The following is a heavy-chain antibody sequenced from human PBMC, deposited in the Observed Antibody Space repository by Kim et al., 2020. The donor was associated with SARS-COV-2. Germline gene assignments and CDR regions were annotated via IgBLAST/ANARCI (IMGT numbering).Heavy chain of an antibody. CDR3: ARTTGGSSWYGWTWFDP. CDR2: IIPIFGTA. D-gene: IGHD6-13*01. V-gene: IGHV1-69*13. J-gene: IGHJ5*02. CDR1: GGTFSSYA. Sequence: SVKVSCKASGGTFSSYAISWVRQAPGQGLEWMGGIIPIFGTANYAQKFQGRVTITADESTSTAYMELSSLRSEDTAVYYCARTTGGSSWYGWTWFDPWCQGTLVTVSS.